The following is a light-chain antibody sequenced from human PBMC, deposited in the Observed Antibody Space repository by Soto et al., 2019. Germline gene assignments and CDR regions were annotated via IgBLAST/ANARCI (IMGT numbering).Light chain of an antibody. J-gene: IGLJ2*01. Sequence: QAVVTQPPSASGSPGQSVSISCTGTSSDVGGYNYVSWYQQHPGKAPKLMIYEVNQRPSGVPDRFSGSKSGNTASLTVSRLQAEDEADYYCSSYAGSSNLVFGGGTQLTVL. CDR2: EVN. V-gene: IGLV2-8*01. CDR3: SSYAGSSNLV. CDR1: SSDVGGYNY.